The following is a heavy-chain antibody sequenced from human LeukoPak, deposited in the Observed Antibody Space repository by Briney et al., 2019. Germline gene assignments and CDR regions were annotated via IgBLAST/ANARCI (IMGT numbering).Heavy chain of an antibody. J-gene: IGHJ5*02. CDR2: IIPIFGTA. V-gene: IGHV1-69*13. D-gene: IGHD6-13*01. CDR1: GYTFTSYY. Sequence: SVKVSCKASGYTFTSYYMHWVRQAPGQGLEWMGGIIPIFGTANYAQKFQGRVTITADESTSTAYMELSSLRSEDTAVYYCARGVAAAGINWFDPWGQGTLVTVSS. CDR3: ARGVAAAGINWFDP.